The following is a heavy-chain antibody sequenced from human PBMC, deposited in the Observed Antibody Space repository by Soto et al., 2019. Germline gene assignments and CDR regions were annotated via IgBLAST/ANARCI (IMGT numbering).Heavy chain of an antibody. V-gene: IGHV3-21*01. J-gene: IGHJ6*02. CDR2: ISSSSSYI. CDR3: ARVSESSSSSYCYYGMDV. CDR1: GFTFSSYS. Sequence: GGSLRLSCAASGFTFSSYSMNWVRQAPGKGLEWVSSISSSSSYIYYADSVKGRFTISRDNAKNSLYLQLNSLRAEDTAVYYCARVSESSSSSYCYYGMDVWGQGTTVTVSS. D-gene: IGHD6-6*01.